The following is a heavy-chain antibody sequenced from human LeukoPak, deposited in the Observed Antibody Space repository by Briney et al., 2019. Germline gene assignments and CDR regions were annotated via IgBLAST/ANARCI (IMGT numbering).Heavy chain of an antibody. V-gene: IGHV1-8*01. Sequence: GASVNVSCKASGYTFTNYDINWVRQATGQGLEWVGWMNPNSGNTGSAQKFQGRVTMTRDTSISTAYMELSSLRSEDTAIYYCARAKGYSGYETPSDAFDIWGQGTMVTVSS. CDR1: GYTFTNYD. CDR2: MNPNSGNT. J-gene: IGHJ3*02. CDR3: ARAKGYSGYETPSDAFDI. D-gene: IGHD5-12*01.